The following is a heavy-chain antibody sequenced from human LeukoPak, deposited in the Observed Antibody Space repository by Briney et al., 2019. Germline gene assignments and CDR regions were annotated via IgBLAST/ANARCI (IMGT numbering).Heavy chain of an antibody. Sequence: GGSLRLSCAASGFTFSTYWMHWVRQAPGKGLVWVSRIKSDGGTNYADSVKGRFTISRDNAKKTVSLQMNSLRPEDTGVYYCARAPVEICCYYPEYFRHWGQGTLVTVSS. D-gene: IGHD3-22*01. J-gene: IGHJ1*01. CDR1: GFTFSTYW. CDR3: ARAPVEICCYYPEYFRH. CDR2: IKSDGGT. V-gene: IGHV3-74*01.